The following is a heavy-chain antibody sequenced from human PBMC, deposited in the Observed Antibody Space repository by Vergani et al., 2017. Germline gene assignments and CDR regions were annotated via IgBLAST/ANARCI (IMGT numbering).Heavy chain of an antibody. CDR3: ARQGYCSSTSCYGYYYYYGMDV. Sequence: QVQLVQSGAEVKKPGSSVKVSCKASGGTFSSYTISGVRHAPGQGLVWMGRIIPILGIANYAQEFPGRVTITADKSTSTAYMELSSLRSEDTAVYYCARQGYCSSTSCYGYYYYYGMDVWGQGTTVTVSS. CDR1: GGTFSSYT. D-gene: IGHD2-2*01. V-gene: IGHV1-69*02. CDR2: IIPILGIA. J-gene: IGHJ6*02.